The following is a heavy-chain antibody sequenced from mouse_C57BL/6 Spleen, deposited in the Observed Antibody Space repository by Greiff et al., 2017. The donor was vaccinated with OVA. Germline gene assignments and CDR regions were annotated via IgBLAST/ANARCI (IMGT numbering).Heavy chain of an antibody. V-gene: IGHV1-26*01. J-gene: IGHJ4*01. CDR3: ASAGYEYYAMDY. CDR1: GYTFTDYY. Sequence: VQLQQSGPELVKPGASVKISCKASGYTFTDYYMNWVKQSHGKSLEWIGDINPNNGGTSYNQKFKGKATLTVDKSSSTAYMELRSLTSEDSAVYYCASAGYEYYAMDYWGQGTSVTVAS. CDR2: INPNNGGT. D-gene: IGHD3-2*02.